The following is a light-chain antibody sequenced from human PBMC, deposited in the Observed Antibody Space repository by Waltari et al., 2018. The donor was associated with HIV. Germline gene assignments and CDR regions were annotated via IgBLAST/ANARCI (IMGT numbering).Light chain of an antibody. V-gene: IGKV4-1*01. J-gene: IGKJ1*01. CDR1: QSVLYSSNNKNY. Sequence: DIVMTQSPDSLAVSLGERATFKCTSSQSVLYSSNNKNYLAWYQQKSGQPPKLLIYWAATRESGVPDRFSGSGSGTDFTLSISSLQAEDVAVYYCQQYYSTPTFGQGTKVEIK. CDR2: WAA. CDR3: QQYYSTPT.